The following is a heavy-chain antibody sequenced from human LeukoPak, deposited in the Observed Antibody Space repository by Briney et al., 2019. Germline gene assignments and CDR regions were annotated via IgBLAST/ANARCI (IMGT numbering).Heavy chain of an antibody. CDR3: ARDREVNYDFWSGYYWDY. D-gene: IGHD3-3*01. Sequence: ASVKVSGKASGYTFTSSYVHWVRQAPGQGLEWMGIINPSGGSTSYAQKFQGRVTMTRDTSTSTVYMELSSLRSEDTAVYYCARDREVNYDFWSGYYWDYWGQGTLVTVSS. CDR1: GYTFTSSY. J-gene: IGHJ4*02. CDR2: INPSGGST. V-gene: IGHV1-46*03.